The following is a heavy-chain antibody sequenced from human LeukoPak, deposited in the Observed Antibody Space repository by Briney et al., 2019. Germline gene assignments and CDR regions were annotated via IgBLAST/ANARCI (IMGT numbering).Heavy chain of an antibody. V-gene: IGHV4-59*08. J-gene: IGHJ4*02. CDR2: IYYSGST. Sequence: PSETLSLTCTVSGGSISSYYWSWIRQPPGKGLEWIGYIYYSGSTNYNPSLKSRVTISVDTSKNQFSLKLSSVTAADTAVYYCARLAGSYWTGYWGQGTLVTVSS. CDR3: ARLAGSYWTGY. D-gene: IGHD1-26*01. CDR1: GGSISSYY.